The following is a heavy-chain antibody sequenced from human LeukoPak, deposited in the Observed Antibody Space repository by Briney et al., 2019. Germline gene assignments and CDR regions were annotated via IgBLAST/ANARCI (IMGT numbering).Heavy chain of an antibody. CDR3: ARGGSAYSEVLDFDS. J-gene: IGHJ4*02. CDR2: INKNGGGT. Sequence: PGGSLRLSCTVSGCTFTDHGMSWVRQVSGKGLEWVSGINKNGGGTGYADSAKGRFTISRDSAKNSLYLQMNSLTSQDTALYYCARGGSAYSEVLDFDSWGQGALVTVSS. CDR1: GCTFTDHG. V-gene: IGHV3-20*04. D-gene: IGHD3-3*01.